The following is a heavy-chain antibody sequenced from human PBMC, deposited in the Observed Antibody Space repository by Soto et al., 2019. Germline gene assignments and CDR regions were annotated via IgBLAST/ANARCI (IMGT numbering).Heavy chain of an antibody. Sequence: PSETLSLTXTVSDGSISSYYWGWIRQPPGKGLEWVGQIHYSGSTNYNPSLKSRVTISVDTSKNQFSLNLRSVTAADTALYFCARGTGGWYFDYWGQGTLVTVSS. J-gene: IGHJ4*02. V-gene: IGHV4-59*01. CDR2: IHYSGST. D-gene: IGHD6-19*01. CDR3: ARGTGGWYFDY. CDR1: DGSISSYY.